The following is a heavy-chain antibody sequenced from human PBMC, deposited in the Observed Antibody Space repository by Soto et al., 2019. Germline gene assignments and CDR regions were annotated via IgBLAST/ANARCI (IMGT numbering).Heavy chain of an antibody. Sequence: SETLSLTCTVSGGSISRSSYYWGWIRQPPGKGLEWIGSIYYSGSTYYNPSLKSRVTISVGTSKNHFSLKLSSVTAADTAVYYCASQDSYFYGMDVWGQGTTVTV. J-gene: IGHJ6*02. CDR2: IYYSGST. V-gene: IGHV4-39*02. CDR3: ASQDSYFYGMDV. CDR1: GGSISRSSYY.